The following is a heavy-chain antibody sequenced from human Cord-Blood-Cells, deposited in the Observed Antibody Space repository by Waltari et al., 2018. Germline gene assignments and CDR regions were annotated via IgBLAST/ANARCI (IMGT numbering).Heavy chain of an antibody. CDR2: INPNSGGT. V-gene: IGHV1-2*02. J-gene: IGHJ4*02. CDR1: GYTFTGYY. Sequence: QVQLVQSGAEVKKPGASVKVSCKASGYTFTGYYMHWVRQAPGQGLEWMGWINPNSGGTNYAQKVQGRVTMTRDTSISTAYMELSRLRSDDTAVYYCARVPNWNYAGVDYWGQGTLVTVSS. CDR3: ARVPNWNYAGVDY. D-gene: IGHD1-7*01.